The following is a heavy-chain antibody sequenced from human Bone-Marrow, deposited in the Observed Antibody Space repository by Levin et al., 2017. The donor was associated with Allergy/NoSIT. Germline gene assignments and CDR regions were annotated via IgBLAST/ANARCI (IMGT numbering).Heavy chain of an antibody. Sequence: GESLKISCAASGFTFSDFGIHWVRQAPGKGLEWVAVIWYDGSNKYYTDSVKGRFTISRDNSKNTLYLQMDSLRAEDTAVYYCARDRYSAVAGIDWTHPVDYWGQGPLVTVSS. D-gene: IGHD6-19*01. J-gene: IGHJ4*02. V-gene: IGHV3-33*01. CDR1: GFTFSDFG. CDR3: ARDRYSAVAGIDWTHPVDY. CDR2: IWYDGSNK.